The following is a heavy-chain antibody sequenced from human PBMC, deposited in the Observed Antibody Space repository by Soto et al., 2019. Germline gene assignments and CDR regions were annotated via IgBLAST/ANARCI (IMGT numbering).Heavy chain of an antibody. V-gene: IGHV4-59*11. D-gene: IGHD6-6*01. Sequence: PSETLSLTCTVSGGSISSHYWSWIRQPPGKGLEWLGYIYYSGTTNYNPSLKSRVTISVDTSKNQSSLKLSSVTAADTAVYYCARGMYSSTSGTSDYWGQGTLVTVSS. CDR3: ARGMYSSTSGTSDY. CDR2: IYYSGTT. CDR1: GGSISSHY. J-gene: IGHJ4*02.